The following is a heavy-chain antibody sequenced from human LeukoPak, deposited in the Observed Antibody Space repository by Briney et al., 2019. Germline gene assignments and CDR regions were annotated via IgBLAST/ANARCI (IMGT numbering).Heavy chain of an antibody. CDR3: AKEQEGPAIGGVFDY. V-gene: IGHV1-18*01. CDR2: ISAASGST. Sequence: GASVKVSCMASVYSFTSFGLSWVRQAPGQGPEWMGWISAASGSTNYAQKFQDRVTMPTDTSTTTVYMELRSLRSDETAVYYCAKEQEGPAIGGVFDYGGQGTVVTVSS. D-gene: IGHD3-16*01. CDR1: VYSFTSFG. J-gene: IGHJ4*02.